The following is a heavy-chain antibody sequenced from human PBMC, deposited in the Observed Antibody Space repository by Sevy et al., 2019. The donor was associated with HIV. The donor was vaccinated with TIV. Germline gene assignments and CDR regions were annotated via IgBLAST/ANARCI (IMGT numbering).Heavy chain of an antibody. CDR2: INPSNNTT. CDR1: GYTFTKYY. J-gene: IGHJ4*02. D-gene: IGHD5-18*01. Sequence: ASVKVSCKASGYTFTKYYIHWVRQAPGQGPEWMGWINPSNNTTIYARNFQGRINMTMDTSISTAYMALAWLRSDDTAIYYCARGKGSYGYVYWGQGTLVTVSS. V-gene: IGHV1-2*02. CDR3: ARGKGSYGYVY.